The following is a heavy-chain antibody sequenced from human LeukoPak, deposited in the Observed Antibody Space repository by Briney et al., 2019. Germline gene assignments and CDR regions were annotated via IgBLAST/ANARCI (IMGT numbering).Heavy chain of an antibody. CDR3: ARDYYGSGSYLDY. J-gene: IGHJ4*02. D-gene: IGHD3-10*01. CDR1: GFTFSSYS. Sequence: GGSLRLSCAASGFTFSSYSMNWVRQAPGKGLEWVSSSSSSSSYIYYADSVKGRLTISRDNAKNSLYLQMNSLRAEDTAVYYCARDYYGSGSYLDYWGQGTLVTVSS. CDR2: SSSSSSYI. V-gene: IGHV3-21*01.